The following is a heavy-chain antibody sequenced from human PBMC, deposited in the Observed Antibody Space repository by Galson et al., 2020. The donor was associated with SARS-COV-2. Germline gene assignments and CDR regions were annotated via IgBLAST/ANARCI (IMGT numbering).Heavy chain of an antibody. Sequence: GESLKISCAASGFTFSDYYMSWIRQAPGKGLVCISYISSSGGTIYYVDSVKGRFTISRDNAKNSLYLQMNSLRAEDTAVYYCATSGSTRDYFGMDVWGPGTTVTVSS. CDR2: ISSSGGTI. CDR1: GFTFSDYY. CDR3: ATSGSTRDYFGMDV. V-gene: IGHV3-11*01. J-gene: IGHJ6*02. D-gene: IGHD2-15*01.